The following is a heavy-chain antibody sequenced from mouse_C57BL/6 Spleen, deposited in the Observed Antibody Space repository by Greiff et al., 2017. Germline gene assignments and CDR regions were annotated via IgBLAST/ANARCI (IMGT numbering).Heavy chain of an antibody. J-gene: IGHJ2*01. Sequence: QVQLKQSGAELVKPGASVKISCKASGYAFSSYWMNWVKQRPGKGLEWIGQIYPGDGDTNYNGKFKGKATLTADKSSSTAYMQLSSLTSEDSAVYFCARVDYASYFDYWGQGTTLTVSS. CDR1: GYAFSSYW. CDR3: ARVDYASYFDY. D-gene: IGHD2-4*01. V-gene: IGHV1-80*01. CDR2: IYPGDGDT.